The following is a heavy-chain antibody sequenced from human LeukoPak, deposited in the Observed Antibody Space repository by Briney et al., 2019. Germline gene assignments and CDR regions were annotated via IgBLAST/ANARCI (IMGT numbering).Heavy chain of an antibody. V-gene: IGHV1-18*01. D-gene: IGHD5-24*01. CDR3: ARGVPKMATITNYFDY. CDR2: ISAYNGNT. Sequence: ASVKVSCKASGYTFTSYGISWVRQAPGQGLEWMGWISAYNGNTNYAQKLQGRVAMTTDSSTSTAYMELRSLRSDDTAVYYCARGVPKMATITNYFDYWGQGTLVTVSP. J-gene: IGHJ4*02. CDR1: GYTFTSYG.